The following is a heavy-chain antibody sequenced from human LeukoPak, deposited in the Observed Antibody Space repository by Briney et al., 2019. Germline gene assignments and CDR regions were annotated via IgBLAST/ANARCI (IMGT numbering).Heavy chain of an antibody. J-gene: IGHJ4*02. Sequence: PGRSLRLSCAASGFTFSSYGMHWVRQAPGKGLEWVAVVSYDGRNKYYADSVKGRFTISRDNSKNTLYLQMNSLRAEDTAVYYCAKGIASLDYWGQGTLVTVSS. D-gene: IGHD2-15*01. V-gene: IGHV3-30*18. CDR1: GFTFSSYG. CDR3: AKGIASLDY. CDR2: VSYDGRNK.